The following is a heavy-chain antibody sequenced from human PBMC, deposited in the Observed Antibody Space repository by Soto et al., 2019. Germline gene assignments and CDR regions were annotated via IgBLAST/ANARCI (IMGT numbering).Heavy chain of an antibody. CDR1: GFXFSNAW. J-gene: IGHJ3*02. Sequence: PGGSLRLSCAASGFXFSNAWMNWVRQAPGKGLEWVGRIKSKTDGGTTDYAAPVKGRFTISRDNSKNTLYLQMNSLRAEDTAVYYCARSLPHHITIFGVLISGAFDIWGQGTMVTVSS. V-gene: IGHV3-15*07. CDR3: ARSLPHHITIFGVLISGAFDI. CDR2: IKSKTDGGTT. D-gene: IGHD3-3*01.